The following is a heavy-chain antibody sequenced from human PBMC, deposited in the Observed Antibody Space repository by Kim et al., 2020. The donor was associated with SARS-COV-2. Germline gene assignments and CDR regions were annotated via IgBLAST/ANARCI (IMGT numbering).Heavy chain of an antibody. CDR3: TRVPLYSSSWWAAFDI. CDR2: IRSKANSYAT. CDR1: GFTFSGSA. D-gene: IGHD6-13*01. V-gene: IGHV3-73*01. Sequence: GGSLRLSCAASGFTFSGSAMHWVRQASGKGLEWVSRIRSKANSYATAYAASVKGRFTISRDDSKNTAYLQMNSLKTEDTAVYYCTRVPLYSSSWWAAFDIWGQGTMVTVSS. J-gene: IGHJ3*02.